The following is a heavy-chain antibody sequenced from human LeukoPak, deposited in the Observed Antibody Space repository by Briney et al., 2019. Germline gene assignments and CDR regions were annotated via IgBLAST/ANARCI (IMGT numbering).Heavy chain of an antibody. CDR1: GYTFTGYY. D-gene: IGHD1-26*01. J-gene: IGHJ3*02. CDR3: ARAGAFSRSYWDAFDI. Sequence: GASVKVSCKASGYTFTGYYMHWVRQAPGQGLEWMGWINPNSGGTNYAQKFQGRVTMTRDTSISTAYMELSRLRSDDTAVYYCARAGAFSRSYWDAFDIWGQGAMVTVSS. V-gene: IGHV1-2*02. CDR2: INPNSGGT.